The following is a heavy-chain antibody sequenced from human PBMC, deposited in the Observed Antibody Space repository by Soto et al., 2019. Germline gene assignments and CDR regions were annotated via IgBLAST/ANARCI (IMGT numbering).Heavy chain of an antibody. Sequence: QVHLEESGGGVVQPGRSLRLSCAASSFTFSSYGMQWVRQAPGKGLEWVAVIWYDGSNQHYADSVKGRFTISRDESKNTVYLQLDSLRDEDTAVYDCARERLQGGSLDFWGQGTLVTVSS. CDR2: IWYDGSNQ. D-gene: IGHD1-1*01. J-gene: IGHJ4*02. CDR1: SFTFSSYG. CDR3: ARERLQGGSLDF. V-gene: IGHV3-33*01.